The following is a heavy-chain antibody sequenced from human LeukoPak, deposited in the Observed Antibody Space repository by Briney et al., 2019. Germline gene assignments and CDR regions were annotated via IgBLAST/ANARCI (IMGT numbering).Heavy chain of an antibody. V-gene: IGHV4-39*01. CDR2: IYYDGSA. CDR1: GGSISSSSYY. D-gene: IGHD6-13*01. CDR3: ARGSSSKNWFDP. J-gene: IGHJ5*02. Sequence: SETLSLTCSVSGGSISSSSYYWGWVRQPPGKGPEWIGSIYYDGSAYYNPSLKSRVTISVDTSKNQLSLILNSVTAADTAVYYCARGSSSKNWFDPWGQGTLVTVSS.